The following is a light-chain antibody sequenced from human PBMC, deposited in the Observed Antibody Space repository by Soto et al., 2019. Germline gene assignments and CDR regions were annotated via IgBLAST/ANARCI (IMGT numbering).Light chain of an antibody. V-gene: IGKV4-1*01. CDR1: QSVLYSSNNKNH. Sequence: DIVMTQSPDSLAVSLGERATINCKSSQSVLYSSNNKNHLAWYQQKPGQPPKLLIYWASTRESGVPDRFSGSGSGTDFALTSSSLQAEDGAVYYCQQYYSIPFTFGPGTKVVI. J-gene: IGKJ3*01. CDR3: QQYYSIPFT. CDR2: WAS.